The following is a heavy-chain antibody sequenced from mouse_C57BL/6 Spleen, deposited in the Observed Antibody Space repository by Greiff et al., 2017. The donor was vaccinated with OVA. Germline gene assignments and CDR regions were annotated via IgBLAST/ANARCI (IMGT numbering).Heavy chain of an antibody. CDR2: IYPGSGNT. V-gene: IGHV1-76*01. Sequence: VQLQESGAELVRPGASVKLSCKASGYTFTDYYINWVKQRPGQGLEWIARIYPGSGNTYYNEKFKGKATLTAEESSSTAYMQLSSLTSEDSAVYFFARTAYYSNYRYFDVWGTGTTVTVSS. CDR3: ARTAYYSNYRYFDV. CDR1: GYTFTDYY. J-gene: IGHJ1*03. D-gene: IGHD2-5*01.